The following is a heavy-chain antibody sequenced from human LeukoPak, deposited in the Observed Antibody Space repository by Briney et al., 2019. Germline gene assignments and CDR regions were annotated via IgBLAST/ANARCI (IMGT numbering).Heavy chain of an antibody. J-gene: IGHJ4*02. CDR2: INHSGST. Sequence: SETLSLTCAVYGGSFSGYYWSWIRQPPGKGLEWIGEINHSGSTNYNPSLKSRVTISVDTSKNQFSLKLSSVTAADTAVYYCARIRVGYCSGGSCRDYWGQGTLVTVSS. CDR3: ARIRVGYCSGGSCRDY. D-gene: IGHD2-15*01. V-gene: IGHV4-34*01. CDR1: GGSFSGYY.